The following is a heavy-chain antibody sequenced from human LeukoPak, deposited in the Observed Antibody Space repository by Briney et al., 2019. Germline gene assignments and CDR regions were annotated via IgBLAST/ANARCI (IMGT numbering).Heavy chain of an antibody. J-gene: IGHJ4*02. CDR1: GFTFDDYG. CDR3: ARGAQNVDY. Sequence: GGSLRLSCAASGFTFDDYGMSWVRQGPGKGLDWVSGISGSGGSTFYADSVKGRFTISRDNSKNTLYLQMNSLRAEDTAIYYCARGAQNVDYWGQGTLVTVSS. CDR2: ISGSGGST. V-gene: IGHV3-23*01.